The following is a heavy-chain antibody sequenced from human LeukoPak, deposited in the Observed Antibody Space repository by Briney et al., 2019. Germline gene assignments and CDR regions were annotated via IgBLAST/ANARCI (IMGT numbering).Heavy chain of an antibody. V-gene: IGHV4-59*12. CDR2: IYYSGST. CDR3: ARGTLESYYYDSSGSRPFDY. J-gene: IGHJ4*02. CDR1: GGSISSYY. Sequence: NSSETLSLTCTVSGGSISSYYWSWIRQPPGKGLEWIGYIYYSGSTNYNPSLKSRVTISVDTSKNQFSLKLSSVTAADTAVYYCARGTLESYYYDSSGSRPFDYWGQGTLVTVSS. D-gene: IGHD3-22*01.